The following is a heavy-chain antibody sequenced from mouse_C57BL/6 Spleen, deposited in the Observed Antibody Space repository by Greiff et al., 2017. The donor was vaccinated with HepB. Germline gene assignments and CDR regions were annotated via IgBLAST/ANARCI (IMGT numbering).Heavy chain of an antibody. CDR1: GYTFTSYG. Sequence: VQLQQSGAELARPGASVKLSCKASGYTFTSYGISWVKQRPGQGLEWIGEIYPRSGNTYYNEKFKGKATLTADKSSSTAYMELRSLTSEDSAVYFCARLRPFAYWGQGTLVTVSA. CDR3: ARLRPFAY. CDR2: IYPRSGNT. V-gene: IGHV1-81*01. J-gene: IGHJ3*01. D-gene: IGHD3-2*02.